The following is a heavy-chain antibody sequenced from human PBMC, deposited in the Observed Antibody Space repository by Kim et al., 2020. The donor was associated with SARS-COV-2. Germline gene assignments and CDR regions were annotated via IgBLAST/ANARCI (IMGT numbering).Heavy chain of an antibody. J-gene: IGHJ4*02. CDR2: ISRDGSSI. Sequence: GGSLRLSCAASGFTFSDYWMHWVRQSPEKGLVWVSRISRDGSSIKYADSVRGRFTVSRDNAKNTLYLQMNSLRAEDTAVYYCTRETYVSGSYSFDYWRQGTRVSVPS. CDR1: GFTFSDYW. V-gene: IGHV3-74*03. CDR3: TRETYVSGSYSFDY. D-gene: IGHD3-10*01.